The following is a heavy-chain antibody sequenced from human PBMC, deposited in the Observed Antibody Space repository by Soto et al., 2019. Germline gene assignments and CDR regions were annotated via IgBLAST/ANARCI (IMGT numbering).Heavy chain of an antibody. CDR3: AREYCSGGSCYPGGPRDAFDI. J-gene: IGHJ3*02. D-gene: IGHD2-15*01. V-gene: IGHV1-3*01. CDR2: INAGNGNT. Sequence: ASVKVSCKASGYTFTSYAMHWVRQAPGQRLEWMGWINAGNGNTKYSQKFQGRVTITRDTSASTAYMELSSLRSEDTAVYYCAREYCSGGSCYPGGPRDAFDIWGQGTMVTVSS. CDR1: GYTFTSYA.